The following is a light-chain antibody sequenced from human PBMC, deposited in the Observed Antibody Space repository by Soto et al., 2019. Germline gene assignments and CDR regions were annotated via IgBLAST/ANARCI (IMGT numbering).Light chain of an antibody. V-gene: IGLV6-57*04. J-gene: IGLJ2*01. CDR1: SGSIASNY. CDR3: QSYDSSNHVV. CDR2: EDN. Sequence: NFMLTQPHSVSESPGKTVTISCTRSSGSIASNYVQWYQQRPGSAPTTVIYEDNQRPSGVPDRFSCSIDSSSNSDSLTISGLRTEDEADYYCQSYDSSNHVVFGGGTKFTVL.